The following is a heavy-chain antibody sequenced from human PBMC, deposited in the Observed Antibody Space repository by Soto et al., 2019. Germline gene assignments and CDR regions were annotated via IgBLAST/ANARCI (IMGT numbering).Heavy chain of an antibody. CDR2: IKQDGSEK. Sequence: GGSLRLSCAASGLTFSSYWMSWVRQAPGKGLEWVANIKQDGSEKYYVDSVKGRFTISRDNAKNSLYLQMNSLRAEDTAVYYCARVKQQLTFYYYYGMDVWGQGTTVTVSS. V-gene: IGHV3-7*03. J-gene: IGHJ6*02. D-gene: IGHD6-13*01. CDR3: ARVKQQLTFYYYYGMDV. CDR1: GLTFSSYW.